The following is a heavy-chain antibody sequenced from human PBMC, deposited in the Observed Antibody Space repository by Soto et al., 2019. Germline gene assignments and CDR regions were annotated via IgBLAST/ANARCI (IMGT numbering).Heavy chain of an antibody. V-gene: IGHV4-30-2*01. Sequence: TLSLRYTVSGGSISSGGDSWSSIRQPPGKGLEWIGYIYHSGSTYYNPSLKSRVTISVDRSKNQFSLKLRSVTAADTAVYYCARRSGSYLDYWGQGTLVTVSS. CDR1: GGSISSGGDS. CDR3: ARRSGSYLDY. D-gene: IGHD1-26*01. J-gene: IGHJ4*02. CDR2: IYHSGST.